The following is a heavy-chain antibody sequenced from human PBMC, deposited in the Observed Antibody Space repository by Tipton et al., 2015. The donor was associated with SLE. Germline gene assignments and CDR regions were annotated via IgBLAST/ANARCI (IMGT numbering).Heavy chain of an antibody. CDR2: IKQDGSET. CDR3: ARVGYYDSSGYYSWYFDL. Sequence: SLRLSCADSGFIFSTYAMHWVRQAPGKGLEWVGNIKQDGSETQYVDSVKGRFTIARDNSKNTLYLQMNSLRAEDTAVYYCARVGYYDSSGYYSWYFDLWGRGTLVTVSS. CDR1: GFIFSTYA. D-gene: IGHD3-22*01. J-gene: IGHJ2*01. V-gene: IGHV3-7*01.